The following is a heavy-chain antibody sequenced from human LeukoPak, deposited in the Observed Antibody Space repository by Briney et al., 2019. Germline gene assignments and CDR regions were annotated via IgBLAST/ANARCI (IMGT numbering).Heavy chain of an antibody. CDR1: GYTFTGYY. Sequence: SVKVSCKASGYTFTGYYMHWVRQAPGQGLEWMGGIIPIFGTANYAQKFQGRVTITADKSTSTAYMELSSLRSEDTAVYYCARGLSSIAARPFWFDPWGQGTLVTVSS. V-gene: IGHV1-69*06. CDR2: IIPIFGTA. J-gene: IGHJ5*02. CDR3: ARGLSSIAARPFWFDP. D-gene: IGHD6-6*01.